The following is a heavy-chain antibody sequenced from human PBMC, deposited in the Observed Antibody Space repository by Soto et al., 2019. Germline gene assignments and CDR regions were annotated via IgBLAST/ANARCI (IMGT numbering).Heavy chain of an antibody. V-gene: IGHV3-23*01. CDR3: AKDEGYCSSTSCYGTGGYYYYMDV. CDR1: GFTFSSYA. J-gene: IGHJ6*03. Sequence: GGSLRLSCAASGFTFSSYAMSWVRQAPGKGLEWVSAISGSGGSTYYADSVKGRFTISRDNSKNTLYLQMNSLRAEDTAVYYCAKDEGYCSSTSCYGTGGYYYYMDVWGKGTTVTSP. CDR2: ISGSGGST. D-gene: IGHD2-2*01.